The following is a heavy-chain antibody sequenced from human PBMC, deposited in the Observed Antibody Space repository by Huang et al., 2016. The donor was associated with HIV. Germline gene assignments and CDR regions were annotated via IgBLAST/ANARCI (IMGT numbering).Heavy chain of an antibody. V-gene: IGHV1-69*01. D-gene: IGHD3-16*01. CDR3: AMSLRYQYDSRSYWGRYFDY. CDR2: IIPRFRAP. J-gene: IGHJ4*02. Sequence: QVQLEQSGPAVRKPGSSVKVSCQASGGSFSDQIISWVRQAPGQRCEWMGGIIPRFRAPAYAQEFKGRVTMTADESTATIYMELNSLTSEDTAVYYCAMSLRYQYDSRSYWGRYFDYWGQGTLVTVSS. CDR1: GGSFSDQI.